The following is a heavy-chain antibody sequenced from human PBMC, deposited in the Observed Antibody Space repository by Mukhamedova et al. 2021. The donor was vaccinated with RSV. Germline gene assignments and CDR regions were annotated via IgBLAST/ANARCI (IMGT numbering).Heavy chain of an antibody. CDR3: ARRKQQMSYYYGMDV. D-gene: IGHD6-13*01. Sequence: AEYMGGRVTITADESTSTAYMELSSLRSEDTVVYYCARRKQQMSYYYGMDVWGQGTTVTVSS. J-gene: IGHJ6*02. V-gene: IGHV1-69*01.